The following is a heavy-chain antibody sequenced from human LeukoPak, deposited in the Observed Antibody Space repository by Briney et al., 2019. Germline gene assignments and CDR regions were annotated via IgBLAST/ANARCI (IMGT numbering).Heavy chain of an antibody. CDR2: IYYSGNT. V-gene: IGHV4-39*07. D-gene: IGHD4-17*01. J-gene: IGHJ5*02. CDR3: ARERYGDYGSCWFDP. CDR1: GGSISSSNYY. Sequence: SETLSLTCAVSGGSISSSNYYWGWIRQPPGQGLEWIGSIYYSGNTYYNPSLKSRVTISVDTSKNQFSLKLSSVTAADTAVYYCARERYGDYGSCWFDPWGQGTLVTVSS.